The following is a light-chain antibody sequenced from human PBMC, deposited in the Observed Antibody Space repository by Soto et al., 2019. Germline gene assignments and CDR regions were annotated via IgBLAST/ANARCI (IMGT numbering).Light chain of an antibody. CDR3: AAWDDSLNGDV. V-gene: IGLV1-44*01. Sequence: QAVVTQPPSASGTPGQRVTISCSGSSSNIGSNTVNWYQQLPGTAPKLLIYSNNQRPSGVPDRFSGSESGTSASLAISGLQSEDEADYYCAAWDDSLNGDVFGTGTKLTVL. CDR2: SNN. J-gene: IGLJ1*01. CDR1: SSNIGSNT.